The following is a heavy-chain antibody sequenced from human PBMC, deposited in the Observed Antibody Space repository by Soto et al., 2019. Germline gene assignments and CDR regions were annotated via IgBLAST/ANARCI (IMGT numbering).Heavy chain of an antibody. Sequence: GGSLRLSCAASGFTFSSYGMHWVRQAPGKGLEWVAVIWYDGSNKYYADSVKGRFTISRDNSKNTLYLQMNSLRAEDTAVYHCARDSSFRRHYEDYRGQGTLVTVSS. CDR1: GFTFSSYG. D-gene: IGHD3-3*01. CDR3: ARDSSFRRHYEDY. CDR2: IWYDGSNK. V-gene: IGHV3-33*01. J-gene: IGHJ4*02.